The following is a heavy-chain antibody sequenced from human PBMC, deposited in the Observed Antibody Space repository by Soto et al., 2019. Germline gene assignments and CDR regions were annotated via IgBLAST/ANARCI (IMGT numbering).Heavy chain of an antibody. V-gene: IGHV3-74*01. CDR1: GFTFSSYW. CDR2: INSDGSST. CDR3: ARDRVYCSSTSCPYNWFDP. Sequence: GGSLRLSCAASGFTFSSYWMHWVRQAPGKGLVWVSRINSDGSSTSYADSVKGRFTISRDNAKNTLYLQMNSLRAEDTAVYYCARDRVYCSSTSCPYNWFDPWGQGTLVTVSS. J-gene: IGHJ5*02. D-gene: IGHD2-2*01.